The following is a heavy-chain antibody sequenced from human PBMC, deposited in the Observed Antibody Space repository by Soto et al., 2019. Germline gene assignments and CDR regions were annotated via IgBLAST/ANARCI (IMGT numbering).Heavy chain of an antibody. CDR2: ISSSSGST. Sequence: GGSLRLSCAASGFTFSDYYMSWIRQAPGKGLEYISYISSSSGSTNYADSVKGRFTISRDNAKNSLYLQMSSLRAEDTAVYYCARDRGGYDRLYYYHGMDVWGQGTTVTVSS. J-gene: IGHJ6*02. V-gene: IGHV3-11*06. CDR3: ARDRGGYDRLYYYHGMDV. D-gene: IGHD5-12*01. CDR1: GFTFSDYY.